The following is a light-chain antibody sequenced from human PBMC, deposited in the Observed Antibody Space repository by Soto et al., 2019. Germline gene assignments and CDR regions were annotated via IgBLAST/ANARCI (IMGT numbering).Light chain of an antibody. V-gene: IGKV3-20*01. CDR3: QQYGTSPIT. CDR1: QSVNSIY. CDR2: GAS. J-gene: IGKJ5*01. Sequence: IVLTQSPGTLSLSPGERATLSCTASQSVNSIYLAWYQQKGGQPPRLLIYGASSRATGIPDRFSGSGSGTDFTLTITRLEPEDFAVYYCQQYGTSPITFGQGTRLENK.